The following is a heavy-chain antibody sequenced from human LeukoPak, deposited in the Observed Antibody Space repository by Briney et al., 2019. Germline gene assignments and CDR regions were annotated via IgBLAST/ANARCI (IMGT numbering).Heavy chain of an antibody. D-gene: IGHD3-10*02. V-gene: IGHV4-61*02. J-gene: IGHJ3*02. Sequence: SETLSLTXTVSGGSISSGSYYWSWIRQPAGKGLEWIGRIYTSGSTNYNPSLKSRVTISVDTSKNQFSLKLSSVTAADTAVYYCARDLDVRGVIIPDAFDIWGQGTMVTVS. CDR3: ARDLDVRGVIIPDAFDI. CDR1: GGSISSGSYY. CDR2: IYTSGST.